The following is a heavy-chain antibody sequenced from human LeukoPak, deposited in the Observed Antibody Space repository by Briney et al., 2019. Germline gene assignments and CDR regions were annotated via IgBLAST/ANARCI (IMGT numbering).Heavy chain of an antibody. CDR1: GGSISSSSYY. CDR3: ARGGSSCDY. J-gene: IGHJ4*02. D-gene: IGHD6-13*01. CDR2: IYYSGST. Sequence: SETLSLTCTVSGGSISSSSYYWGWIRQPPGKGLEWIGSIYYSGSTYYNPSLKSRVTISVDTSKNQFSLKLSSVTAADTAVYYCARGGSSCDYWGQGTLVTVSS. V-gene: IGHV4-39*07.